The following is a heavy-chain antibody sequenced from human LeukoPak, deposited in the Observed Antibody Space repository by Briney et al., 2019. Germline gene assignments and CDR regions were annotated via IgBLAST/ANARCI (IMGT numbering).Heavy chain of an antibody. J-gene: IGHJ6*04. CDR2: IIPIFGTA. Sequence: SVKVSCKASGGTFSSYAISWVRQAPGQGLEWMGGIIPIFGTANYAQKFQGRVTITADKSTSTAYMELSSLRSEDTAVYYCANTIYDILTGYHYYSYGMDVWGKGTTVTVSS. CDR3: ANTIYDILTGYHYYSYGMDV. D-gene: IGHD3-9*01. V-gene: IGHV1-69*06. CDR1: GGTFSSYA.